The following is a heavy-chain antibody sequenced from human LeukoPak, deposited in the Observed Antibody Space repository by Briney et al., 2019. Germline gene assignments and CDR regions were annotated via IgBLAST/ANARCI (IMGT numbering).Heavy chain of an antibody. CDR3: ATSRGYYYDNYGTRTDWFDP. J-gene: IGHJ5*02. V-gene: IGHV1-24*01. Sequence: RVASVKVSCKVSGYTLTELSMHWVRQAPGKGLEWMGGFDPEDGETIYSRKFQGRVTMTEDTSTDTAYMELSSLRSDDTAVYYCATSRGYYYDNYGTRTDWFDPWGQGTLVTVSS. CDR2: FDPEDGET. D-gene: IGHD3-22*01. CDR1: GYTLTELS.